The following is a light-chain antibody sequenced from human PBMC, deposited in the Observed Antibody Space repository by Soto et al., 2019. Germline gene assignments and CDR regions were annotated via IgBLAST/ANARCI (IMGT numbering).Light chain of an antibody. CDR2: DAS. CDR3: QQYENLPT. CDR1: QNINNY. J-gene: IGKJ5*01. Sequence: DIQMTQSPSSLSASVGDRVTITCQASQNINNYLNWYQQKPGRTPKLLIYDASNLEAGVPSRFRGSGSGTDFTFTISRLQPEDIATYYCQQYENLPTFGQGTRLEIK. V-gene: IGKV1-33*01.